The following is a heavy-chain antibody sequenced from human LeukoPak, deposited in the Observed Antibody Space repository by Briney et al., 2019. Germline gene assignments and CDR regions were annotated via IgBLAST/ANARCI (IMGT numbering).Heavy chain of an antibody. V-gene: IGHV4-61*02. D-gene: IGHD6-13*01. CDR3: ARARGSSSWYESWFDP. CDR2: IYTSGST. Sequence: SETLSLTCTVSGGSISSGSYYWSWIRQPAGKGLEWIGRIYTSGSTNYNPSLKSRVTISVDTSKNQFSLKLSSVTAADTAVYYCARARGSSSWYESWFDPWGQGTLVTVSS. CDR1: GGSISSGSYY. J-gene: IGHJ5*02.